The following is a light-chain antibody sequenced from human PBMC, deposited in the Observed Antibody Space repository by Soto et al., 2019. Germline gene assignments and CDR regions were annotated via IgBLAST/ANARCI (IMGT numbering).Light chain of an antibody. CDR3: CSYAGTYTFVV. CDR2: DVI. V-gene: IGLV2-11*01. CDR1: SSDVGGYDF. Sequence: QSVLTQPRSVSGSPGQSVTISCTGTSSDVGGYDFVSWYQYHPGKAPQLIIYDVIERPSGVPDRFSGSKSGNTASLTISGLQADDEAVYYCCSYAGTYTFVVFGGGTKVTVL. J-gene: IGLJ2*01.